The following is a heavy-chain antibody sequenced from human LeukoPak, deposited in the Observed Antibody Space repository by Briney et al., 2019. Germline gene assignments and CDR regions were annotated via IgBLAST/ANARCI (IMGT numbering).Heavy chain of an antibody. CDR3: AKDIFRWAFDY. CDR2: IYSGGTT. J-gene: IGHJ4*02. Sequence: GGSLRLSCAVSGFSVSNNYMNWVRQAPGKGLEGVSIIYSGGTTYYTDSVKGRFTISRDTSKNTLYLQMNSLKAEDTAVYYCAKDIFRWAFDYWGQGTLVTVSS. D-gene: IGHD2-21*01. CDR1: GFSVSNNY. V-gene: IGHV3-53*01.